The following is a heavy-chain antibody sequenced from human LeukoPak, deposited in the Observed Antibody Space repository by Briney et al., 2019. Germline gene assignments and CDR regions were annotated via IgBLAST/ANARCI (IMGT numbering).Heavy chain of an antibody. J-gene: IGHJ4*02. CDR2: FNPENGNT. CDR3: AREHSSSWDQFDY. Sequence: SCAVSGFTFSNAWMSWVRQAPGKGLEWMGWFNPENGNTNYAQKVQGRVTMTADTSTSTSYMELRSLRSDDTAVYYCAREHSSSWDQFDYWGQGTLVTVSS. V-gene: IGHV1-18*04. CDR1: GFTFSNAW. D-gene: IGHD6-13*01.